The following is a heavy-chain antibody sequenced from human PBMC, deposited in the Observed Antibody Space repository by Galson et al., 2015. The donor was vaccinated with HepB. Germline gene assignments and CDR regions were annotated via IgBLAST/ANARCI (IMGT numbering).Heavy chain of an antibody. V-gene: IGHV3-53*01. Sequence: SLRLSCAVSGFTVSTNYMSWVRQAPGKGLEWVSVIYAGGSTYYADSVEGRFTISRDDSKNTLYLQMNSLRAEDTAVYYCASDKDTSLLSPLYYWGQGTLVSVSS. CDR2: IYAGGST. CDR1: GFTVSTNY. CDR3: ASDKDTSLLSPLYY. D-gene: IGHD5-18*01. J-gene: IGHJ4*02.